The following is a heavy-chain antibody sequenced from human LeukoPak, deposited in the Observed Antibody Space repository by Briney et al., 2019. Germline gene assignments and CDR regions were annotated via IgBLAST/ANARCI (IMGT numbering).Heavy chain of an antibody. CDR2: ISYSGST. J-gene: IGHJ4*02. V-gene: IGHV4-59*01. Sequence: SETLSLTCTVSGGSMSSFYWSWIRQPPGKGLEYIGYISYSGSTNYNPSLESRVTISVDTSKNQFSLKLSSVTAADTAVYYCARLRQGYYCDYWGQGTLVTVSS. CDR1: GGSMSSFY. CDR3: ARLRQGYYCDY.